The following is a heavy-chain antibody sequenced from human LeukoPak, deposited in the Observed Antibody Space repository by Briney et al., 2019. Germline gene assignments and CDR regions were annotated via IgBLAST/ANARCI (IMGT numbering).Heavy chain of an antibody. D-gene: IGHD4-17*01. Sequence: ASVKVSCKASGYTFTSYDINWVRQATGQGLEWMGWMNPNSGNTGYAQKFQGRVTITRNTSISTAYVELSSLRSEDTAVYYCARGQANGDQVFDYWGQGTLVTVSS. CDR3: ARGQANGDQVFDY. CDR2: MNPNSGNT. J-gene: IGHJ4*02. V-gene: IGHV1-8*03. CDR1: GYTFTSYD.